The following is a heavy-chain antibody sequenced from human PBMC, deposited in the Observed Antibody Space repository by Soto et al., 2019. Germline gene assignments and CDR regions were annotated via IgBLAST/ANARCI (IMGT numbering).Heavy chain of an antibody. J-gene: IGHJ4*02. V-gene: IGHV4-31*03. Sequence: QVQLQESGPGLVKPSQTLSLTCTVPGGSISSGGYYWSWIRQHPGKGLEWIGYIYYSGSTYYNPSLKSRVTISVDTSKNQFSLKLSSVTAADTAVYYCARASVDIVATEGFDYWGQGTLVTVSS. D-gene: IGHD5-12*01. CDR1: GGSISSGGYY. CDR3: ARASVDIVATEGFDY. CDR2: IYYSGST.